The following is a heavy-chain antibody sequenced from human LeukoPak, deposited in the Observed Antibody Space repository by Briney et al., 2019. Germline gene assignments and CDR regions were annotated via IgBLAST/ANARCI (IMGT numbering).Heavy chain of an antibody. Sequence: SQTLSLTCATSGDSVSSHSTAWNWIRQSPSRGLEWLGRTYYRSKWYNDYAVSVKSRITISPDTSKNQVSLQVSSVTPEDTALYYCAKEALNGFDPWGQGTLVTVSS. CDR2: TYYRSKWYN. CDR1: GDSVSSHSTA. V-gene: IGHV6-1*01. J-gene: IGHJ5*02. CDR3: AKEALNGFDP.